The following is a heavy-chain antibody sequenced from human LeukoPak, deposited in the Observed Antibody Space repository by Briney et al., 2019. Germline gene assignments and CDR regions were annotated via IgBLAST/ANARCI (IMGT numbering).Heavy chain of an antibody. CDR1: GYTLTELS. J-gene: IGHJ4*02. D-gene: IGHD3-22*01. Sequence: ASVKVSCKVSGYTLTELSMHWVRQAPGKGLEWMGGFDPEDGEIIYAQKFQGRVTMTEDTSTDTAYMELSSLRSEDTAVYYCAIAPSDYYDSSGYWGFDYWGQGTLVTVSS. V-gene: IGHV1-24*01. CDR2: FDPEDGEI. CDR3: AIAPSDYYDSSGYWGFDY.